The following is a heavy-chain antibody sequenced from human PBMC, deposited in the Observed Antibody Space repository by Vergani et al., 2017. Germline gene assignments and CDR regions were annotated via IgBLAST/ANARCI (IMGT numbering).Heavy chain of an antibody. CDR2: ISGSGGST. CDR3: LCDILTGYYKAY. Sequence: EVQLLESGGGLVQPGGSLRLSCAASGFTFSSYAMSWVRQAPGKGLEWVSAISGSGGSTYYADSVKGRFTISRDNSKNTLYLQMNSLRAEDTAVYYCLCDILTGYYKAYWGQGTLVTVSS. D-gene: IGHD3-9*01. V-gene: IGHV3-23*01. J-gene: IGHJ4*02. CDR1: GFTFSSYA.